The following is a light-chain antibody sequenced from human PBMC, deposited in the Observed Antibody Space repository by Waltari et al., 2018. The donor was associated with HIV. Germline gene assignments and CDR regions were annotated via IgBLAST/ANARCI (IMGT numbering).Light chain of an antibody. CDR2: GCT. Sequence: QSLLTPPPSASGASGPRASISSTGGSANYGDPYYLQWYQQYPGKAPKLLIYGCTNRPSGVPDRFAGSKSGSTASLAITGLQAEDEADYYCQSYADSLGVVFGGGTKLTVL. CDR3: QSYADSLGVV. J-gene: IGLJ2*01. CDR1: SANYGDPYY. V-gene: IGLV1-40*01.